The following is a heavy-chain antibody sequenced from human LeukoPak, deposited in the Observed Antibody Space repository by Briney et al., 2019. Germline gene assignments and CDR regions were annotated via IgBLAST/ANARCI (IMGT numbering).Heavy chain of an antibody. Sequence: SETLSLTCAVYGGSFSGYYWSWIRQPPGRGLEWIGEINHSGSTNYTPSLKSRVTISVDTSKNQFSLKLSSVTAADTAVYYCARALRGIAARLYPYWGQETLVTVSS. CDR2: INHSGST. CDR3: ARALRGIAARLYPY. J-gene: IGHJ4*02. V-gene: IGHV4-34*01. CDR1: GGSFSGYY. D-gene: IGHD6-6*01.